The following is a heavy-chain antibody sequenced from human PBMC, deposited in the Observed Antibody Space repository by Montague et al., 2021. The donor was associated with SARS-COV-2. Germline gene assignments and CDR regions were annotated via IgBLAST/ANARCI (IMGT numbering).Heavy chain of an antibody. Sequence: SETLSLTCTVSGGSISSSSYYWGWIRQPPGKGPEWIGSIYYSGSTHYNPSLKSRVTTSVDPSKNQFSLKLSSVTAADTAVYYCARHGVFWAAAAVTVDPWGQGTPGTVSS. J-gene: IGHJ5*02. CDR1: GGSISSSSYY. CDR2: IYYSGST. D-gene: IGHD6-13*01. CDR3: ARHGVFWAAAAVTVDP. V-gene: IGHV4-39*01.